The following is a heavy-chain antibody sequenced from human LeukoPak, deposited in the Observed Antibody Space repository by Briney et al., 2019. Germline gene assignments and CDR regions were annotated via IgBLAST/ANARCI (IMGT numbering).Heavy chain of an antibody. Sequence: ASVKVSCKASGGTFSSYAISWVRQAPGQGLEWMGGIIPIFGTSNYAQKFQGRVTITTDESTSTAYMELSSLRSEDTAVYYCARHSGGSNSHYFDYWGQGTLVTVSS. CDR1: GGTFSSYA. CDR2: IIPIFGTS. CDR3: ARHSGGSNSHYFDY. D-gene: IGHD2-15*01. J-gene: IGHJ4*02. V-gene: IGHV1-69*05.